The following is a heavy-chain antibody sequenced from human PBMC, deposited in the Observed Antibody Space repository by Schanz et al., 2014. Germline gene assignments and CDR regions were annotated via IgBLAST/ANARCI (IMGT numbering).Heavy chain of an antibody. CDR3: ARDRDQWDGNYLDY. V-gene: IGHV1-18*01. Sequence: QVQLVQSGGEVKTPGASVKVSCKASGYTFTRSGISWVRQAPGQGLEWMGWIGGYDGHTNFSHKFQGRVPLTTDTSTSTVYMELRSLTSDDSAVYYCARDRDQWDGNYLDYWGQGPLVTVSS. CDR2: IGGYDGHT. CDR1: GYTFTRSG. D-gene: IGHD1-26*01. J-gene: IGHJ4*02.